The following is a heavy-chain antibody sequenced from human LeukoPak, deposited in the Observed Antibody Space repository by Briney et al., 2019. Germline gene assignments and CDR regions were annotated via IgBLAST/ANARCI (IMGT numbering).Heavy chain of an antibody. V-gene: IGHV3-7*01. J-gene: IGHJ4*02. Sequence: PGGSLRLSCAASGFTFSSYWMSWVRQAPGQGLEWVANIKQDGSEKYYVDSVKGRFTISRDNAKNSLYLQMNSLRAEDTAVYYCARDFPYYYDISGYYQDYWGQGTLVTVSS. CDR2: IKQDGSEK. CDR3: ARDFPYYYDISGYYQDY. CDR1: GFTFSSYW. D-gene: IGHD3-22*01.